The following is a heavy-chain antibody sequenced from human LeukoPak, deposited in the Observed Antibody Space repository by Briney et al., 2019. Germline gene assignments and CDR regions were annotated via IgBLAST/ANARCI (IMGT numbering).Heavy chain of an antibody. D-gene: IGHD6-6*01. CDR3: ARVEYSSSSFAFDI. CDR2: IYTSGST. V-gene: IGHV4-4*07. CDR1: GGSISSYY. J-gene: IGHJ3*02. Sequence: PSETLSLTCTVSGGSISSYYWSWIRQPAGKGLEWIGRIYTSGSTNHNPSLKSRVTMSVDTSKNQFSLKLSSVTAADTAVYYCARVEYSSSSFAFDIWGQGTMVTVSS.